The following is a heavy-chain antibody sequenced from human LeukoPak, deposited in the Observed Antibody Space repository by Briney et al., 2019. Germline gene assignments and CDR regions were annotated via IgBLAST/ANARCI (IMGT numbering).Heavy chain of an antibody. Sequence: PGGSLRLSCAASGFTFSSYSMNWVRQAPGKGLEWVSSISSSSSYIYYADSVKGRFTISRDNAKNSLYLQMNSLRAEDTAVYYCARGCGIAAPNTPGYFDYWGQGTLVTVSS. D-gene: IGHD6-6*01. CDR3: ARGCGIAAPNTPGYFDY. CDR1: GFTFSSYS. CDR2: ISSSSSYI. J-gene: IGHJ4*02. V-gene: IGHV3-21*01.